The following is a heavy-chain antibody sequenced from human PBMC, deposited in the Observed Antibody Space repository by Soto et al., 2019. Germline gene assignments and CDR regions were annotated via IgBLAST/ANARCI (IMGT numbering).Heavy chain of an antibody. CDR3: EHSLGFYCFDY. Sequence: QITLKESGPTLVKPTQTLTLTCTFSGFSLSNSGVGVGWIRQPPGKALEWLALIYWDDDKRYSPSLKNRLTLTKDTSRNQVVLTMADIDPVDTGTYYCEHSLGFYCFDYWGQGTLVTVSS. V-gene: IGHV2-5*02. D-gene: IGHD3-3*01. CDR1: GFSLSNSGVG. J-gene: IGHJ4*02. CDR2: IYWDDDK.